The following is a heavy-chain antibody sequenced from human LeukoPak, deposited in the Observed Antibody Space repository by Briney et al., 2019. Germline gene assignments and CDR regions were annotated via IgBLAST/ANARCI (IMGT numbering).Heavy chain of an antibody. CDR2: INSSSSYI. CDR1: GFTFSSYA. Sequence: PGGSLRLSCAASGFTFSSYAMSWVRQAPGKGLEWVSSINSSSSYIYYADSVKGRFTISRDNAKNSLYLQMNSLRAEDTAVYYCARDPTGYYTPRPDFDYWGQGTLVTVSS. V-gene: IGHV3-21*01. D-gene: IGHD3/OR15-3a*01. CDR3: ARDPTGYYTPRPDFDY. J-gene: IGHJ4*02.